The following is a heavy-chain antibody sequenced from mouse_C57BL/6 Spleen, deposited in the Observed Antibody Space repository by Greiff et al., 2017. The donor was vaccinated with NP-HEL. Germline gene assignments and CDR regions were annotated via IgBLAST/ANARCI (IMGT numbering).Heavy chain of an antibody. D-gene: IGHD1-1*01. CDR1: GFSFNTYA. CDR3: VRQEGYYGSYYFDY. CDR2: IRSKSNNYAT. Sequence: DVKLVESGGGLVQPKGSLKLSCAASGFSFNTYAMNWVRQAPGKGLEWVARIRSKSNNYATYYADSVKDRFTISRDDSESMLYLQMNNLKTEDTAMYYCVRQEGYYGSYYFDYWGQGTTLTVSS. J-gene: IGHJ2*01. V-gene: IGHV10-1*01.